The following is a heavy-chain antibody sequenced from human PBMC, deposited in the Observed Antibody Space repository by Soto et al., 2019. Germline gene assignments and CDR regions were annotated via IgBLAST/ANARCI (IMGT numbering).Heavy chain of an antibody. D-gene: IGHD3-22*01. Sequence: GGSLRLSCAASGFTVSSNYMSWVRLAPGRGLEWVSIIYSSGGTYYADSVKDRFTISRDNSRNTLYLQILGLRAEDTAVYYCAKVDSSDYNTSYYYGMDVWDQGPTVTV. J-gene: IGHJ6*02. CDR2: IYSSGGT. CDR3: AKVDSSDYNTSYYYGMDV. CDR1: GFTVSSNY. V-gene: IGHV3-66*01.